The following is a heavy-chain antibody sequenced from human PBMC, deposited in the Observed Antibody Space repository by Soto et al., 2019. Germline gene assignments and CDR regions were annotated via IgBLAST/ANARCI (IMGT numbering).Heavy chain of an antibody. CDR3: SRDFHVRLWITYYYYMDV. CDR2: INHDGSEI. Sequence: EVQLVESGGGLVQPGGSLRLSCAASGFTFRSYWMSWVRQAPGNGLELVANINHDGSEIYYVDSVEGRFSISRDNAETSLYLKMNSLRAEDTAVYYCSRDFHVRLWITYYYYMDVWGTGTTVTVAS. J-gene: IGHJ6*03. D-gene: IGHD5-12*01. CDR1: GFTFRSYW. V-gene: IGHV3-7*01.